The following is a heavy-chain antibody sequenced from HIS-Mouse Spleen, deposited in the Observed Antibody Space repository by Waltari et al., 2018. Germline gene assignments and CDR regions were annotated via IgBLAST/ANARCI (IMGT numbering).Heavy chain of an antibody. CDR3: AKDRNYFDY. Sequence: QVQLVESGGGVVQPGRSLRLSCAASGFTFSRYGMHWVRQAPGKGLEWVAVISYDGSNKYYADSVKGRFTISRDNSKNTLYLQMNSLRAEDTAVYYCAKDRNYFDYWGQGTLVTVSS. V-gene: IGHV3-30*18. J-gene: IGHJ4*02. CDR2: ISYDGSNK. CDR1: GFTFSRYG.